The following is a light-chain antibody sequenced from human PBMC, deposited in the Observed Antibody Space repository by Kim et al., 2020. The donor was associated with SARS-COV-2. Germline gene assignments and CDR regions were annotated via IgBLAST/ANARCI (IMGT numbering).Light chain of an antibody. CDR2: AAS. CDR3: QQTYSTPRT. CDR1: QSMTNY. J-gene: IGKJ1*01. Sequence: AYVGDRVTINCRASQSMTNYLNWYQQKPGKAPKLLIYAASSLHTGVPSRFSGSGSGRDFTLTISNLQPEDFATYYCQQTYSTPRTFGQGTKVEIK. V-gene: IGKV1-39*01.